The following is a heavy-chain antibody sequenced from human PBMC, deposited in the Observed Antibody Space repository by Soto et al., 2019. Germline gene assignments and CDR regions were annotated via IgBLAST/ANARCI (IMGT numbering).Heavy chain of an antibody. D-gene: IGHD3-3*01. CDR1: GFTFSSYA. Sequence: EVQLLESGGGLVQPGGSLRLSCAASGFTFSSYAMSWVRQAPGKGLEWVSAISGSGGSTYYADSVKGRFTISRDNSKNTLYLQMNSLRAEDTAVYYCAKDSQTYYDFWCGYYSDFDYWGQGTLVTVSS. CDR3: AKDSQTYYDFWCGYYSDFDY. V-gene: IGHV3-23*01. CDR2: ISGSGGST. J-gene: IGHJ4*02.